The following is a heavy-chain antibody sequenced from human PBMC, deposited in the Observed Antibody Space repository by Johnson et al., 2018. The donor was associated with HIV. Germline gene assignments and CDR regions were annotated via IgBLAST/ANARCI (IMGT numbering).Heavy chain of an antibody. CDR1: EFTFSYYW. CDR2: IKQDGSDK. J-gene: IGHJ3*02. Sequence: VQLVESGGGVVQPGGSLRLSCAASEFTFSYYWMTWVRQAPGKGLEWVANIKQDGSDKYYVDSVKGRFTISRDNAKNSLYLQMNSLRAEDTALYYCARDSMVQGVMWAFDIWGQGTMVTVSS. CDR3: ARDSMVQGVMWAFDI. V-gene: IGHV3-7*05. D-gene: IGHD3-10*01.